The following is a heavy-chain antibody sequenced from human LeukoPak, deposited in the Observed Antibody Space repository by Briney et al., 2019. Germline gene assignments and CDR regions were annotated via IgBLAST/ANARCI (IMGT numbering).Heavy chain of an antibody. Sequence: SETLSLTCAVYGGSFSGYYWSWIRQPPGKGLEWIGKINHGGSTNYNPSLKSRVTISVEKSQNQFSLKLSSVTAADTAVYYCARADYYDSSGYYTQNIFDYWGQGTLVTVSS. J-gene: IGHJ4*02. CDR1: GGSFSGYY. V-gene: IGHV4-34*01. CDR3: ARADYYDSSGYYTQNIFDY. CDR2: INHGGST. D-gene: IGHD3-22*01.